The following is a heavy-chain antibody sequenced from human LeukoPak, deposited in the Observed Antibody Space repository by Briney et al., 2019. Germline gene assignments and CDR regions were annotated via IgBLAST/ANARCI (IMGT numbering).Heavy chain of an antibody. CDR3: ARLSRGYCSGGSCFGFDY. D-gene: IGHD2-15*01. CDR1: GFTSSDYY. J-gene: IGHJ4*02. V-gene: IGHV3-11*06. Sequence: PGGSLRLSCAASGFTSSDYYMSWIRQAPGKGLEWVSYISSSSSYTNYADSVKGRFTISRDNAKNSLYLQMNSLRAEDTAVYYCARLSRGYCSGGSCFGFDYWGQGTLVTVSS. CDR2: ISSSSSYT.